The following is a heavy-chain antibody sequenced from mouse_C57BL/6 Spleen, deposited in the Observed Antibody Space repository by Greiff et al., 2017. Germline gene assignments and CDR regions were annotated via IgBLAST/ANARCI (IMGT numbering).Heavy chain of an antibody. Sequence: EVKLVESVGGLAQPGSSLKLSCTASGFTFSDYYMAWVRQVPEKCLEWFANINYYGSSTYYLDSLKCRFIISRDNAKNILYLQISSLKSEDTATYYCAREIYYGNPDYWGQGTTLTVSS. CDR1: GFTFSDYY. D-gene: IGHD2-1*01. CDR3: AREIYYGNPDY. CDR2: INYYGSST. J-gene: IGHJ2*01. V-gene: IGHV5-16*01.